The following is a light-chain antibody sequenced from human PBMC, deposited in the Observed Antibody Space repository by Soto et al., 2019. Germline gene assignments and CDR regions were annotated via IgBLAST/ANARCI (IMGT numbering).Light chain of an antibody. Sequence: EIVLTQSPGTLSLSPGERATLSCRASQSVSSYLAWYQQKPGQAPRLLIYDASSLESGVPSRFSGSGSGTEFTLTITSLQPEDFASYYCQQYNSYSTFGQGTKVDIK. CDR3: QQYNSYST. J-gene: IGKJ1*01. V-gene: IGKV3-11*01. CDR1: QSVSSY. CDR2: DAS.